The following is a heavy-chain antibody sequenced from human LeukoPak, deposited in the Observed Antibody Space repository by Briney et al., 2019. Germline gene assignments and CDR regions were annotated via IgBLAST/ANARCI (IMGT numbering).Heavy chain of an antibody. J-gene: IGHJ3*02. D-gene: IGHD1-1*01. CDR1: GYTFTGYY. V-gene: IGHV1-2*02. Sequence: ASVKVSCKASGYTFTGYYMHWVRQAPGQGLEWMGWINPNSGGTNYAQKFQGRVTMTRDTSISTAYMELSRLRSDDTAVYYCARGSRYNWNDGGAFDIWGQGTMVTVSS. CDR2: INPNSGGT. CDR3: ARGSRYNWNDGGAFDI.